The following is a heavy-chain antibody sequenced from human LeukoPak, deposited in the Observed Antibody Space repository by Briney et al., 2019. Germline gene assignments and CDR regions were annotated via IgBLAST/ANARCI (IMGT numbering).Heavy chain of an antibody. CDR1: GGSISSSSYY. J-gene: IGHJ3*02. D-gene: IGHD3-22*01. Sequence: SETLSLTCTVSGGSISSSSYYWGWIRQPPGKGLEWIGSIYYSGSTYYNPSLKSRVTISVDTSKNQFSLKLSSVTAADTAVYYCARDFPYYYDSSGYYLGSGAFDIWGQGTMVTVSS. CDR2: IYYSGST. CDR3: ARDFPYYYDSSGYYLGSGAFDI. V-gene: IGHV4-39*02.